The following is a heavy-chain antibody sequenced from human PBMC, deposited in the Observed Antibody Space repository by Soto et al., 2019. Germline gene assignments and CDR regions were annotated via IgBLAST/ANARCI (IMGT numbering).Heavy chain of an antibody. D-gene: IGHD6-6*01. V-gene: IGHV4-30-2*01. CDR1: GGSITTVGYS. J-gene: IGHJ5*02. Sequence: PSETLSLTCAVSGGSITTVGYSWSWIRQPPGKGLEWIGYIFHSGISYSNPSLKGRVTMSVDGSKNRFSLRLSSVTAADTAVYYCARRISARTYYFDPWGQGTLVTVSS. CDR3: ARRISARTYYFDP. CDR2: IFHSGIS.